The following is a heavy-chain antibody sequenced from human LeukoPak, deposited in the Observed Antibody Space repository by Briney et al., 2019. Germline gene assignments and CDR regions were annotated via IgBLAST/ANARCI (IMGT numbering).Heavy chain of an antibody. CDR2: ISSSGNPI. J-gene: IGHJ6*04. CDR3: AREGAYSGYQTDYYYGMDV. Sequence: GGSLRLSCVASGFTFSDYYMSWIRQAPGKGLEWLSYISSSGNPISYADSVKGRFTISRDNAKNSLYLQMNSLRAEDTAVYYCAREGAYSGYQTDYYYGMDVWGKGTTVTVSS. D-gene: IGHD5-12*01. V-gene: IGHV3-11*04. CDR1: GFTFSDYY.